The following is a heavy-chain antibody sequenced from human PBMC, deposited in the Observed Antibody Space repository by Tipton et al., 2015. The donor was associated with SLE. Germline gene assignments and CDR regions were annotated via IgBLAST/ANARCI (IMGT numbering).Heavy chain of an antibody. D-gene: IGHD4-11*01. CDR2: ILYNGVT. J-gene: IGHJ5*02. Sequence: TLSLTCTVSGGSISGYYWSWIRQPAGKGLEWIGSILYNGVTSYNPSLKSRITISLDTSKNQFSLKLTSMTAADTAVYYCARYTVGTMEDPWGQGILVTVSS. CDR1: GGSISGYY. V-gene: IGHV4-4*07. CDR3: ARYTVGTMEDP.